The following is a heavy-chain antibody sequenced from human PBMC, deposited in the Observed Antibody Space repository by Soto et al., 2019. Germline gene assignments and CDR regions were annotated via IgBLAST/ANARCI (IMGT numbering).Heavy chain of an antibody. D-gene: IGHD5-12*01. J-gene: IGHJ4*02. Sequence: EVQLVESGGGLVEPGGSLRLSCAASGFTFSTYNMNWVRQAPGKGLEWVASISSTSVYMYYANSLKGRFTISRANDKSSLYLQVNSLRAEDTAVYYCARGWLRDPWMYWGQGTLVTVSS. CDR3: ARGWLRDPWMY. CDR2: ISSTSVYM. CDR1: GFTFSTYN. V-gene: IGHV3-21*01.